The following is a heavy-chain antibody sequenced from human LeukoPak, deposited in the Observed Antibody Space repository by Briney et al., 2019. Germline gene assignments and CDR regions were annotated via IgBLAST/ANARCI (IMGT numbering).Heavy chain of an antibody. Sequence: SETLSLTCTVSGGSISSSSYYWGWIRRPPGKGLVWIGSISYSGNTYYNPSLQSRVTISVDTSKNQFSLKLTSVTAADAAVYYCARDMVRGVIIRGWFDPWGQGTRVTVSS. D-gene: IGHD3-10*01. CDR3: ARDMVRGVIIRGWFDP. CDR2: ISYSGNT. J-gene: IGHJ5*02. V-gene: IGHV4-39*07. CDR1: GGSISSSSYY.